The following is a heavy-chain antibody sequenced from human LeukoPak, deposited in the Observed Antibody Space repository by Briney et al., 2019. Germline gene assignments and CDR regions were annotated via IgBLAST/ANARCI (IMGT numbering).Heavy chain of an antibody. CDR1: GFTFRSYA. J-gene: IGHJ4*02. CDR2: ISSSSSYI. D-gene: IGHD3-10*01. CDR3: ARLGYYGSGSYYYSDY. V-gene: IGHV3-21*01. Sequence: GGSLRLSCGASGFTFRSYAMSWVRQAPGKGLEWVSSISSSSSYIYYADSVKGRFTISRDNAKNSLYLQMNSLRAEDTAVYYCARLGYYGSGSYYYSDYWGQGTLVTVSS.